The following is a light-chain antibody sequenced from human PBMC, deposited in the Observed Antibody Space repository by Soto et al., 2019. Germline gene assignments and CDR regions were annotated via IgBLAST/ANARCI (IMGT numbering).Light chain of an antibody. CDR1: QSVSSSF. J-gene: IGKJ2*01. Sequence: EIVLTQSPGTLSLSPGERATLSCRASQSVSSSFLSWYQQKPGPAPMLLIYGASSRATGIPDRFSGSGSGTDFTLTISRLEPEDFAVYYCQQYGSSPKTFGQGTKLEIK. CDR3: QQYGSSPKT. CDR2: GAS. V-gene: IGKV3-20*01.